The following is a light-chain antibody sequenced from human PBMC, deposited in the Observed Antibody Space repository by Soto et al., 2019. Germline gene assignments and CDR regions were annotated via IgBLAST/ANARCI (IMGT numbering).Light chain of an antibody. CDR3: QSHDSSLSGHVV. CDR2: GNS. V-gene: IGLV1-40*01. CDR1: SSNIGAGYD. Sequence: QSGLTQPPSVSEGRGQRVTSSRKGRSSNIGAGYDVHWYQQVPGTATKLLIYGNSNRPSGVPDRFSGSKSGTSASLAITGLQAEDEADYYCQSHDSSLSGHVVFGGGTKLTVL. J-gene: IGLJ2*01.